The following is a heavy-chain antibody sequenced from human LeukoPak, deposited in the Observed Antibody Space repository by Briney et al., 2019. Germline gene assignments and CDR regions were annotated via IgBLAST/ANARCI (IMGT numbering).Heavy chain of an antibody. J-gene: IGHJ4*02. Sequence: TGGSLRLSCAASGFTFSSYSMNWVRQASGKGLEWVSSISSSSSYIYYADSVKGRFNISRDNAKNSLYLQMNSLRAEDTAVYYCARAYSSSSGGLCGYWGQGTLVTVSS. CDR2: ISSSSSYI. D-gene: IGHD6-6*01. V-gene: IGHV3-21*01. CDR1: GFTFSSYS. CDR3: ARAYSSSSGGLCGY.